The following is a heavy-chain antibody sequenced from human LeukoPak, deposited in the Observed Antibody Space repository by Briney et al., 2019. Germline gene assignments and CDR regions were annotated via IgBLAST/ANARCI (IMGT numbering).Heavy chain of an antibody. CDR3: SRRGYSGYDPAFDI. J-gene: IGHJ3*02. V-gene: IGHV4-4*07. D-gene: IGHD5-12*01. CDR2: VYTSGST. Sequence: SETLSPTCTVAGDSISIYFWSWIRQPAGKGLEWVGRVYTSGSTNYNPSLKNRVTMSVDTSKNQFSLKLTSVTAADTAVYYCSRRGYSGYDPAFDIWGQGTMVTVSS. CDR1: GDSISIYF.